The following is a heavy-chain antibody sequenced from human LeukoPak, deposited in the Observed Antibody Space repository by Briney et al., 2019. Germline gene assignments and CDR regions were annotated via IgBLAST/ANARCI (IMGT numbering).Heavy chain of an antibody. CDR2: IYYSGST. CDR3: ARDPPGWFGLFDY. Sequence: ASETLSLTCTVSGGSISSSSYYWGWIRQPPGKGLEWIGSIYYSGSTYYNPSLKSRVTLSVDTSKNQFSLKLSSVTAADTAVYYCARDPPGWFGLFDYWGQGTLVTVSS. D-gene: IGHD3-10*01. CDR1: GGSISSSSYY. V-gene: IGHV4-39*07. J-gene: IGHJ4*02.